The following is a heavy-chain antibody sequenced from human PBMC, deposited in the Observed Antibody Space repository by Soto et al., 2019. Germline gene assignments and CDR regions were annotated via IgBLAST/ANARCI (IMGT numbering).Heavy chain of an antibody. Sequence: QVQLQESGPGLVKPSQTLSLTCTVSGGSISSGGYYWSWIRQHPGKGLAWIGYIYYSGSTYYNPSLKSRVTISVDTSKNQFSLKLSSVTAADTAVYYCARARGFDYGGNSGFNDYWGQGTLVTVSS. J-gene: IGHJ4*02. V-gene: IGHV4-31*03. CDR2: IYYSGST. CDR1: GGSISSGGYY. D-gene: IGHD4-17*01. CDR3: ARARGFDYGGNSGFNDY.